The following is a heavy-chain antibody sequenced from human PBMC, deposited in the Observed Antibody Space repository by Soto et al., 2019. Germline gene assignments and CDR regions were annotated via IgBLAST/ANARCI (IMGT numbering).Heavy chain of an antibody. Sequence: ASVKVSCKASGYTFTSYAIHWVRQAPGQRLEWMGWINAGNGNTKYSQKFQGRATITRDTSATTAYMELSSLRSEDTAVYYCARTGIYCGGDCPTLDYWGQGTLVTVSS. CDR3: ARTGIYCGGDCPTLDY. J-gene: IGHJ4*02. CDR1: GYTFTSYA. CDR2: INAGNGNT. D-gene: IGHD2-21*01. V-gene: IGHV1-3*01.